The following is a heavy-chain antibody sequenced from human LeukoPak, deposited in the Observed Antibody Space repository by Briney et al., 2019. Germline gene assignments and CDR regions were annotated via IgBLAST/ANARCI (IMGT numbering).Heavy chain of an antibody. Sequence: GGSLRLSCAASGFTFSSYAMSWVRQAPGKGLGWVSAISGSGGSTYYADSVKGRFTISRDNSKNTLYLQMNSLRAEDTAVYYCAKARAAGGYFDYWGQGTLVTVSS. V-gene: IGHV3-23*01. D-gene: IGHD6-13*01. CDR2: ISGSGGST. CDR3: AKARAAGGYFDY. J-gene: IGHJ4*02. CDR1: GFTFSSYA.